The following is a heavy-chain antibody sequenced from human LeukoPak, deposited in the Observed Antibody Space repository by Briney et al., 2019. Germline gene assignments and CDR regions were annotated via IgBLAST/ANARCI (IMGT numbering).Heavy chain of an antibody. D-gene: IGHD6-19*01. J-gene: IGHJ4*02. CDR3: ARDGGSGWSFDY. CDR1: RFTFSDYY. V-gene: IGHV3-11*01. CDR2: TI. Sequence: GGSLRLSSAASRFTFSDYYMNWIRQAPGKGLEWVYTISYADSVRGRFTISRDNTKNSLYLQMDSLTAEDTAVYYCARDGGSGWSFDYWGQGILVAVSS.